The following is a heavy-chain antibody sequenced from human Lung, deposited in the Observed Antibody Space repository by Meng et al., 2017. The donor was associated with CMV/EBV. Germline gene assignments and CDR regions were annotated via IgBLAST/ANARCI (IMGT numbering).Heavy chain of an antibody. J-gene: IGHJ1*01. CDR3: LRRSGGSV. CDR1: GDSITNHTW. V-gene: IGHV4-4*02. D-gene: IGHD3-10*01. CDR2: IPHRGSS. Sequence: QVTLRESGPALVKPSDTLSLTCAVSGDSITNHTWWAWVRQPPGKGLEWIGEIPHRGSSAYNPSLKSRVSMSIDKSKNQFSLKLTSVTAADTAVYHCLRRSGGSVWGQGTLVTVSS.